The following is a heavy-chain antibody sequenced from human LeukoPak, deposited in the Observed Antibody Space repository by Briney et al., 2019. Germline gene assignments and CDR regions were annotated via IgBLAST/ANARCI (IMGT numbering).Heavy chain of an antibody. CDR2: IKGKTDGGTT. D-gene: IGHD2-2*01. CDR1: GFTFSNAW. J-gene: IGHJ6*03. CDR3: TTTGSYCSSTSCSSGYYYYMDV. Sequence: PGGSLRLSCAASGFTFSNAWMSWVRQAPGKGLEWVGRIKGKTDGGTTDYAAPVKGRFTISRDDSKNTLYLQMNSLKTEDTAVYYCTTTGSYCSSTSCSSGYYYYMDVWGKGTTVTVSS. V-gene: IGHV3-15*01.